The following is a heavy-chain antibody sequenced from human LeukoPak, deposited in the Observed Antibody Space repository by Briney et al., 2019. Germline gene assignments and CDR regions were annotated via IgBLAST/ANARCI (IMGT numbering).Heavy chain of an antibody. CDR1: GFSLCVHI. D-gene: IGHD3-16*01. Sequence: PGGSLRLSRVSSGFSLCVHIITWVSATLGRGLERGSVIFVNGVMTYYADSLKCRFTISRDNSKSTLYLQMHSLRADDTAAYYCARVGDWSNYFGMDAWGQGTTVSVSS. CDR2: IFVNGVMT. V-gene: IGHV3-23*01. J-gene: IGHJ6*02. CDR3: ARVGDWSNYFGMDA.